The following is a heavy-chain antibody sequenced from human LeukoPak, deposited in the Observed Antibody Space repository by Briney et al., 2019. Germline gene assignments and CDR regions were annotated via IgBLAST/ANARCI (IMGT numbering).Heavy chain of an antibody. CDR1: GGSISSYY. CDR3: ARAGIAVAGTVDNWSDP. V-gene: IGHV4-59*01. CDR2: IYYSGST. D-gene: IGHD6-19*01. Sequence: SETLSLTCTVSGGSISSYYWSWIRRPPGKGLEWIGYIYYSGSTNYNPSLKSRVTISVDTSKNQFSLKLSSVTAADTAVYYCARAGIAVAGTVDNWSDPWGQGTLVTVSS. J-gene: IGHJ5*02.